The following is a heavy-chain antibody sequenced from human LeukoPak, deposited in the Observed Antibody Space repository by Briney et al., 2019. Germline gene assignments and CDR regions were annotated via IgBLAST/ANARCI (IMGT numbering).Heavy chain of an antibody. D-gene: IGHD2-2*01. CDR3: ARDACSTTICQAGGNWFDP. CDR2: IIPIFGTA. CDR1: GGTFSSYA. Sequence: SVKVSCKASGGTFSSYAISWVRQAPGQGLEWMGGIIPIFGTANYAQKFQGRVTMTRDTSTSTVYMELSSLRSEDTAVYFCARDACSTTICQAGGNWFDPWGQGTLVIVS. V-gene: IGHV1-69*05. J-gene: IGHJ5*02.